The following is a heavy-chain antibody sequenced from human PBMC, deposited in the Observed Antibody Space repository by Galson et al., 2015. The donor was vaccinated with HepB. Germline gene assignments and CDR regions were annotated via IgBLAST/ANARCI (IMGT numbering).Heavy chain of an antibody. D-gene: IGHD5-12*01. CDR2: IYAGGSS. V-gene: IGHV3-53*01. J-gene: IGHJ3*02. Sequence: SLRLSCADSGFNVNINFISWVRQAPGKGLEWISVIYAGGSSDYSDSVKGRFTISRDDSINTVFLEMNSLRADDTAVYYCSRMGVGYMASINIWSQGTLVTVSS. CDR1: GFNVNINF. CDR3: SRMGVGYMASINI.